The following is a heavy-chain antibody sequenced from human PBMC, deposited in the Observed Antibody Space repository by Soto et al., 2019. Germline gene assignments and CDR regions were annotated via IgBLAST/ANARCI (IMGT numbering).Heavy chain of an antibody. CDR2: IYYSGST. J-gene: IGHJ3*02. CDR3: ARRGYYAISAFDI. V-gene: IGHV4-39*01. D-gene: IGHD2-8*01. CDR1: CCSLSSSSHY. Sequence: PSETLSLTWTVSCCSLSSSSHYWGWIRQPPGKGLEWIGNIYYSGSTYYNPSLKSRVTISVDTSKSQFSLKLSSVTAADMAVYYCARRGYYAISAFDIWGQGTMVTVSS.